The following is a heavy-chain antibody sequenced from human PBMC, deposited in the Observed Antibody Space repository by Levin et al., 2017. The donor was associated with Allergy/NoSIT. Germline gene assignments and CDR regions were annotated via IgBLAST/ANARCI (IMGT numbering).Heavy chain of an antibody. CDR1: GGPVNSGSYY. V-gene: IGHV4-61*01. Sequence: SETLSLTCTVSGGPVNSGSYYWSWIRQPPGKGLEWIGSVYYSGTTNSNPSLKRRASITVDTSKNQFSLTLSSLTAADTAVYYCTRDRGSSGWFESWGQGTLVTVSS. D-gene: IGHD6-19*01. CDR3: TRDRGSSGWFES. J-gene: IGHJ5*01. CDR2: VYYSGTT.